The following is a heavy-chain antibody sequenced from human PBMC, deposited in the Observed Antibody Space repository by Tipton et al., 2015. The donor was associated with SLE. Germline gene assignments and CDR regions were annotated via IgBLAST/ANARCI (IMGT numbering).Heavy chain of an antibody. CDR3: AREMYSSSWYQPVYSNWFDP. V-gene: IGHV7-4-1*02. CDR2: INTNTGNP. CDR1: GGTFSSYA. Sequence: QSGAEVKKPGSSVKVSCKASGGTFSSYAVSWVRQAPGQGLEWMGWINTNTGNPTYAQGFTGRFVFSLDTSVSTAYLQISSLKAEDTAVYYCAREMYSSSWYQPVYSNWFDPWGQGTLVTVSS. D-gene: IGHD6-13*01. J-gene: IGHJ5*02.